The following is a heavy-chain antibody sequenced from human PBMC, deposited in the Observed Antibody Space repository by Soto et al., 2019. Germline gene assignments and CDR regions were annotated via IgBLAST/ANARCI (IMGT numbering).Heavy chain of an antibody. CDR3: ARGSGILVVPATYYFDY. Sequence: SETLSLTCAVYGGPFSGYYWSWIRQPPGKGLEWIGEINHSGSTNYNPSLKSRVTISVDTSKNQFSLKLSSVTAADTAVYYCARGSGILVVPATYYFDYWGQGTLVTVSS. D-gene: IGHD2-2*01. J-gene: IGHJ4*02. V-gene: IGHV4-34*01. CDR2: INHSGST. CDR1: GGPFSGYY.